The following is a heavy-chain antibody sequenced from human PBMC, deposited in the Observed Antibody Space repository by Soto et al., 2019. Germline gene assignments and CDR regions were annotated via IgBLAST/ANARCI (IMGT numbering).Heavy chain of an antibody. CDR2: SRDKVHSHTT. CDR3: ARGVVSTGYFDY. J-gene: IGHJ4*02. Sequence: EVQLAESGGGLVQPGGSLRLSGAASGFTFSDHYMNWVRQTPGKGLEWVGGSRDKVHSHTTEYAASVKGRFTISRGDSENSLYLQMNSLKTEDTAVYYCARGVVSTGYFDYWGQGTLVTVSS. CDR1: GFTFSDHY. D-gene: IGHD5-12*01. V-gene: IGHV3-72*01.